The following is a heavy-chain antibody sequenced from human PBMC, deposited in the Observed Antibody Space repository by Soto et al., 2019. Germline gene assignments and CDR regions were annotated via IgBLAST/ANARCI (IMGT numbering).Heavy chain of an antibody. Sequence: EVQLVETGGGLIQPGGSLRLSCAASGFTVSGNYMSWVRQAPGKGLEWVSGIYNCGGTYYADSVKGRFTISRKNTKNTLYLEMNSLRAEDTAVYYCASTRGSSYDYWGEGTLVTVSS. D-gene: IGHD6-6*01. CDR3: ASTRGSSYDY. CDR1: GFTVSGNY. CDR2: IYNCGGT. V-gene: IGHV3-53*02. J-gene: IGHJ4*02.